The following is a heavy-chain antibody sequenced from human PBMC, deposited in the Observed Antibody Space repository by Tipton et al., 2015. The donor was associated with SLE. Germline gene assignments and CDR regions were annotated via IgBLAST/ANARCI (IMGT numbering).Heavy chain of an antibody. D-gene: IGHD2-15*01. CDR2: INHSGST. V-gene: IGHV4-34*01. CDR3: ARGKDIVVARDAFDI. Sequence: TLSLTCAVYGGSFSGYYWSWIRQPPGKGLEWIGEINHSGSTNYNPSLKSQVTISVDTSKNQFSLKLSSVTAADTAVYYCARGKDIVVARDAFDIWGQRTMVTVSS. CDR1: GGSFSGYY. J-gene: IGHJ3*02.